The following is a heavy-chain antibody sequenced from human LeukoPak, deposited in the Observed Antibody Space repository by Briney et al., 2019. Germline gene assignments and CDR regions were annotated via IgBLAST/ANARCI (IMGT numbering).Heavy chain of an antibody. V-gene: IGHV3-53*01. CDR1: GFSVTNNY. D-gene: IGHD1-14*01. Sequence: PGGSLRLSCAVSGFSVTNNYMSWVRQAPGKGLEWVSVFYVGGATYYADSVKGRFTISRDNSKNTLYLQMSSLRAEDTAVYYCAKAGSYYYYYGMDVWGQGTTVTVSS. J-gene: IGHJ6*02. CDR2: FYVGGAT. CDR3: AKAGSYYYYYGMDV.